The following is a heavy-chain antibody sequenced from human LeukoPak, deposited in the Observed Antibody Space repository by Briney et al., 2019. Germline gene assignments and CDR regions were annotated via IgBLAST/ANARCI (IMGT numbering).Heavy chain of an antibody. CDR1: GFTVSDNY. D-gene: IGHD2-15*01. CDR3: AKVGDIVVVVAATTFDY. Sequence: GGSLRLSCAVSGFTVSDNYITWVRQAPGKGLEWVSVIYANGNTYYGDSMQGRLTISRDNSKNTLYLQMNSLRAEDTAVYYCAKVGDIVVVVAATTFDYWGQGTLVTVSS. J-gene: IGHJ4*02. CDR2: IYANGNT. V-gene: IGHV3-53*01.